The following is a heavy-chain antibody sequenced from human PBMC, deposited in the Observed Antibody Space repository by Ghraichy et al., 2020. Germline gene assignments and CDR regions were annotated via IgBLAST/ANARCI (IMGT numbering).Heavy chain of an antibody. D-gene: IGHD3-3*02. Sequence: LSLTCAASGFTFSSYDMTWVRQAPGKGLEWVSSISGTTNIIYTGDSVKGRLTISRDNAKKSLFLQMNSLRTEDTAVYYCARDLLAGYNWFDPWGQGTLVTVSS. CDR3: ARDLLAGYNWFDP. V-gene: IGHV3-48*01. CDR1: GFTFSSYD. CDR2: ISGTTNII. J-gene: IGHJ5*02.